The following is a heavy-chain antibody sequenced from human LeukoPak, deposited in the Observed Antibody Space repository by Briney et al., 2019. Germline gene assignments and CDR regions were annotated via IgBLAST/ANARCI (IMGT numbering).Heavy chain of an antibody. D-gene: IGHD3-22*01. Sequence: GGSLRLSCAASGFAFSSYNMNWVRQAPGKGLEWISYIGSSGSPTHYADSVGGRFTISRDNAKNSLYLQMNSLKDEDTAVYFCARRPYSDTSGRLSDVWGQGTTVTVSS. CDR3: ARRPYSDTSGRLSDV. V-gene: IGHV3-48*02. CDR1: GFAFSSYN. J-gene: IGHJ6*02. CDR2: IGSSGSPT.